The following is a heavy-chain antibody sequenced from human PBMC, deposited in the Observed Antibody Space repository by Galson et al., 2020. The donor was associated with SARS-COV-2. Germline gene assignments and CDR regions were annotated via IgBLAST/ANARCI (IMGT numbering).Heavy chain of an antibody. CDR2: FDPEDGET. CDR1: GYTLTELS. D-gene: IGHD1-26*01. CDR3: ATVSVVGATTGWFDP. J-gene: IGHJ5*02. Sequence: SSVTVSCKVSGYTLTELSMHWVRQAPGKGPEWMGGFDPEDGETIYAQKFQGRVTMTEDTSTDTAYMELSSLRSEDTAVYYCATVSVVGATTGWFDPWGQGTLVTVSS. V-gene: IGHV1-24*01.